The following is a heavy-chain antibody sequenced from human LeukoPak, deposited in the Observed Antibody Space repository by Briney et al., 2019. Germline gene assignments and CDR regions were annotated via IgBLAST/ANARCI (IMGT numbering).Heavy chain of an antibody. CDR1: GGSISSNNW. CDR2: IRHSGRT. Sequence: PSETLSLTCAVSGGSISSNNWWSWVRQPPGKGLEWIGEIRHSGRTNHNPSLKSRVTISVDKSKNQFSLKLTSVTAADTAVYYCARIRGFGADYYYYYMDVWGKGTTVTVSS. D-gene: IGHD3-10*01. V-gene: IGHV4-4*02. CDR3: ARIRGFGADYYYYYMDV. J-gene: IGHJ6*03.